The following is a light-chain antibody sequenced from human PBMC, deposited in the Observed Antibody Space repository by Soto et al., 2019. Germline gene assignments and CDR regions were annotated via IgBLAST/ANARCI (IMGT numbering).Light chain of an antibody. V-gene: IGKV3-15*01. CDR2: GAS. Sequence: EILMTQSPATLSVSPGERATLSCRASQSVYNNLAWYQRRPGQAPRLLIYGASTRTPGIPTRFSGSGSGTEFTLTIRRLQSEDFAVYYCQQYNNWPPVTFGPGTQVDI. CDR3: QQYNNWPPVT. CDR1: QSVYNN. J-gene: IGKJ3*01.